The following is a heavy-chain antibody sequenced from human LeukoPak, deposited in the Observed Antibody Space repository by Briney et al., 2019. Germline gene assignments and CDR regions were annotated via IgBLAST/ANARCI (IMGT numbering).Heavy chain of an antibody. Sequence: ASVKVSCKASGYTFTGYYMHWVRQAPGQGLGWMGWINTNSGGTNYAQKFQGRVTMTRDTSISTAYRELSRLRSDDTAVYYCAREGNRKRFDYWGQGALVTVSS. CDR2: INTNSGGT. J-gene: IGHJ4*02. V-gene: IGHV1-2*02. CDR1: GYTFTGYY. CDR3: AREGNRKRFDY. D-gene: IGHD1-14*01.